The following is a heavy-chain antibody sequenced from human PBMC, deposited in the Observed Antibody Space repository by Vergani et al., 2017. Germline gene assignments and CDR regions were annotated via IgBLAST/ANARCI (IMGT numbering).Heavy chain of an antibody. CDR3: AGDFGVAGTHYFDC. CDR1: GYTFTSYG. Sequence: QVQLVQSGAEVKKPGASVTVSCKASGYTFTSYGISWVRQAPGQGLEWLGWVSAYNGNTNYAQKLQGRVTMTTDTSTSTAYMELRSLRSDDTAVYYCAGDFGVAGTHYFDCGGQVTLVVVSS. J-gene: IGHJ4*02. V-gene: IGHV1-18*04. D-gene: IGHD6-19*01. CDR2: VSAYNGNT.